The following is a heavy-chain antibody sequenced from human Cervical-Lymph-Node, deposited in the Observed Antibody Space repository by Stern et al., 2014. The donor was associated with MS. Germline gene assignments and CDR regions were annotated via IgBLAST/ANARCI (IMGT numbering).Heavy chain of an antibody. V-gene: IGHV3-30*18. J-gene: IGHJ4*02. D-gene: IGHD3-22*01. CDR3: AKNSEYYYDSSGYDY. CDR2: ISYDGSNK. CDR1: GFTFSSYG. Sequence: VQLVESGGGVVQPGRALRLSGAASGFTFSSYGMHWVRQAPGKGLEWAAVISYDGSNKYYADSVKGRFTISRDNSKNTLYLQMNSLRAEDTAVYYCAKNSEYYYDSSGYDYWGQGTLVTVSS.